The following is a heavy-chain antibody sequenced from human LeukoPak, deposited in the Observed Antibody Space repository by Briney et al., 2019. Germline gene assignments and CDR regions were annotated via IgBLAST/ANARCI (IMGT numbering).Heavy chain of an antibody. CDR3: STGGRRWFDP. J-gene: IGHJ5*02. CDR1: GGSINNYY. V-gene: IGHV4-59*01. Sequence: PSETLSLTCTVSGGSINNYYWSWIRQPPGKDLEWIAYIYYSGSTSYNPSLKSRVTISVDTSKNQLYLNLSSVTAADTAVYYCSTGGRRWFDPWGQGTVVTVSS. D-gene: IGHD3-16*01. CDR2: IYYSGST.